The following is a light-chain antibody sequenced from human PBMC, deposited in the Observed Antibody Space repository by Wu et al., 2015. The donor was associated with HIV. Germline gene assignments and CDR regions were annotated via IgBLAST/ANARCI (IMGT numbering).Light chain of an antibody. CDR1: QGISNF. V-gene: IGKV1-27*01. J-gene: IGKJ1*01. CDR2: AAS. Sequence: IQLTQSPSSLSASVGDRVTITCRASQGISNFLAWYQQKPGKPPKVLIYAASTLQSGVPSRFSGSGSGTDFTLTISRLEAEDFAVYLCQQYGRTPRTFGQGTKVEIK. CDR3: QQYGRTPRT.